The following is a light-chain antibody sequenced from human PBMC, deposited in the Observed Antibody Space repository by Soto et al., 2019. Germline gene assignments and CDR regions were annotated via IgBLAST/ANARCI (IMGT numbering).Light chain of an antibody. CDR3: QKYSRAPFT. V-gene: IGKV1-27*01. CDR1: QGISNY. J-gene: IGKJ3*01. Sequence: DIQMTQSPSSLSASVGDRVTITCRASQGISNYLAWYQQKPGKVPKLLIYTTSTLRSGVPSRFSGSGSGTDFTLTISSLQPEDVATYYCQKYSRAPFTFGPGTKVDIK. CDR2: TTS.